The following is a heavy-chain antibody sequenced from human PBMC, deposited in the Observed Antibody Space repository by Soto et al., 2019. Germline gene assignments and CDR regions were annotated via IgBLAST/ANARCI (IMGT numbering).Heavy chain of an antibody. CDR1: GFTFNDFE. J-gene: IGHJ4*02. D-gene: IGHD3-10*01. CDR3: ARGFGRFNY. CDR2: IDGSGTTK. Sequence: EVQLLESGGGLVQPGGSLRLSCGVSGFTFNDFEMNWVRQAPGKGLEWLAYIDGSGTTKKYADSVRGRFTISRDNPNNSLFLQMSSLSAAYTAMYYCARGFGRFNYWGQGTLVSVSS. V-gene: IGHV3-48*03.